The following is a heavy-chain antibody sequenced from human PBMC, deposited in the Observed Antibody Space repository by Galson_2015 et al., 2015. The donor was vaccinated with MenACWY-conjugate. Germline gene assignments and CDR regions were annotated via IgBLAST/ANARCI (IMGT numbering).Heavy chain of an antibody. D-gene: IGHD5-18*01. CDR2: IYYSGST. J-gene: IGHJ4*02. CDR1: GGSISSSSYY. V-gene: IGHV4-39*07. CDR3: ASGVDTAMVYYFDY. Sequence: SETLSLTCTVSGGSISSSSYYWGWIRQPPGKGLEWIGSIYYSGSTYYNPSLKSRVTISVDTSKNQFSLKLSSVTAADTAVYYCASGVDTAMVYYFDYWGQGTLVTVSS.